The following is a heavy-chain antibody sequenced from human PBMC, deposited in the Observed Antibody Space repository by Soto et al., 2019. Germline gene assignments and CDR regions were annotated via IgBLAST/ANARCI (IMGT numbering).Heavy chain of an antibody. J-gene: IGHJ6*02. CDR3: ARLGGNYYYYYGMDV. D-gene: IGHD3-16*01. CDR2: IYPGDSDT. CDR1: GYSFTSYW. Sequence: GESLKISCKGSGYSFTSYWIGWVRQMPVKGLEWMGIIYPGDSDTRYSPSFQGQVTISADKSISTAYLQWSSLKASDTAMYYCARLGGNYYYYYGMDVWGQGTTVTVSS. V-gene: IGHV5-51*01.